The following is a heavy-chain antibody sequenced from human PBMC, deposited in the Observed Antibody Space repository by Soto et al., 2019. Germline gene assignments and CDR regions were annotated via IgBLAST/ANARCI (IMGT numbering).Heavy chain of an antibody. CDR1: GFTFSRLA. CDR2: IDYSGGTT. Sequence: GGTLRLSCAASGFTFSRLAMGWVRQAPGKGLEWVSVIDYSGGTTYYTDSVKGRFIISRDNSKKMLYLQMNSLRAEDTAVYYCAKDATRTDGWYYFDYWGQGALVTSPQ. D-gene: IGHD6-19*01. CDR3: AKDATRTDGWYYFDY. J-gene: IGHJ4*02. V-gene: IGHV3-23*01.